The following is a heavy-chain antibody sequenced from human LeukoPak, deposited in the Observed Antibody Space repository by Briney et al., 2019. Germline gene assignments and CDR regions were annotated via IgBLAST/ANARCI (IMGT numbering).Heavy chain of an antibody. J-gene: IGHJ4*02. CDR3: ARDQGEEDCFDY. V-gene: IGHV3-30*04. CDR2: ISYDGSNK. CDR1: GFTFSSYA. D-gene: IGHD3-10*01. Sequence: GGSLRLSCAASGFTFSSYAMHWVRQAPGKGLEWVAVISYDGSNKYYADSVKGRFTISRDNSKNTLYLQMNSLRAEDTAVYYCARDQGEEDCFDYWGQGTLVTVSS.